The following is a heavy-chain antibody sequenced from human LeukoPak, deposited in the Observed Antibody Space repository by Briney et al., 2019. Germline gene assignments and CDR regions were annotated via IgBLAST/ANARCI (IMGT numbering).Heavy chain of an antibody. Sequence: SETLSLTCTVSGGSISSSSYYWGWIRQPPGKGLEWIGSIYYSGSTYYNPSLKSRVTISVDTSKNQFSLKLSSVTAADTAVYYCARQVSGSYGPFDYWGQGTLVTVSS. CDR2: IYYSGST. D-gene: IGHD1-26*01. V-gene: IGHV4-39*01. CDR1: GGSISSSSYY. CDR3: ARQVSGSYGPFDY. J-gene: IGHJ4*02.